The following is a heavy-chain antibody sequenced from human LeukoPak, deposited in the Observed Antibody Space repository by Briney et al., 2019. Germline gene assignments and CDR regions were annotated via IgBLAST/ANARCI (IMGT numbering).Heavy chain of an antibody. CDR2: IKQDGSEK. Sequence: PGGSLRLSCAASGFAFSSYWMSWVRQAPGKGLEWVANIKQDGSEKNYVDSVKGRFTISRDNAKNSLYLQMNSLRAEDTAVYYCARVEDYDFWSGFDYWGQGTLVTVSS. J-gene: IGHJ4*02. D-gene: IGHD3-3*01. V-gene: IGHV3-7*01. CDR1: GFAFSSYW. CDR3: ARVEDYDFWSGFDY.